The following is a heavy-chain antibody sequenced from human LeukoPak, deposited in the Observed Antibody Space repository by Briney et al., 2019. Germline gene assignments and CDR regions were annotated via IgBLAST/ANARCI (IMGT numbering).Heavy chain of an antibody. CDR3: ARGIAAAGTTSSYYFDY. CDR1: GGSISSGDYY. Sequence: SETLSLTCTVSGGSISSGDYYWRWIRQPPGKGLEWIGYIYYSGSTYYNPSLKSRVTISVDTSKNQFSLKLSSVTAADTAVYYCARGIAAAGTTSSYYFDYWGQGTLVTVSP. CDR2: IYYSGST. J-gene: IGHJ4*02. D-gene: IGHD6-13*01. V-gene: IGHV4-30-4*01.